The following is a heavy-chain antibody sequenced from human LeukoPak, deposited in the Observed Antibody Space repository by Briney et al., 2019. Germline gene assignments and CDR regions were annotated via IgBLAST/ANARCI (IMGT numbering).Heavy chain of an antibody. CDR2: IDYSGST. D-gene: IGHD1-26*01. J-gene: IGHJ2*01. CDR1: GAPISTYH. CDR3: ARDFGGTYFIQWYFDL. V-gene: IGHV4-59*01. Sequence: SETLSLTCTVSGAPISTYHWSWIRQPPGKGLEWIGYIDYSGSTNYNPSLKSRVTISLDTSQNQFSLRLSSVTAADTAVYYCARDFGGTYFIQWYFDLWGRGTLVTVSS.